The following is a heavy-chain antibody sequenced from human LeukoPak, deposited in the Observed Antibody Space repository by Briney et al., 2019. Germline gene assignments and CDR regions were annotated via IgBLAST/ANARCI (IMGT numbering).Heavy chain of an antibody. V-gene: IGHV3-30*03. D-gene: IGHD2-8*02. CDR2: ISYDGSNK. CDR1: GFTFSSYG. J-gene: IGHJ4*02. CDR3: ARDPSGPGYFDY. Sequence: GRSLRLSCAASGFTFSSYGLHWVRQAPGKGLEWVAVISYDGSNKYYADSVRGRFTISRDNSKNTLYLQMSSLRAEDTAVYYCARDPSGPGYFDYWGQGTLVTVSS.